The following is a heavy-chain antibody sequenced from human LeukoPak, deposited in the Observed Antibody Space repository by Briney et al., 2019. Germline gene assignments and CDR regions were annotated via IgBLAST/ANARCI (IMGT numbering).Heavy chain of an antibody. J-gene: IGHJ4*02. CDR2: INTDGGST. CDR1: GFTLSSYW. D-gene: IGHD5-18*01. CDR3: AKDFPRIQLWPELDY. Sequence: GGSLRLSCSASGFTLSSYWMHWVRQAPGKGLVWVSRINTDGGSTNYADSVKGRFTVSRDNAKNTLYLQMNSLRAEDTAVYYCAKDFPRIQLWPELDYWGQGTLVTVSS. V-gene: IGHV3-74*01.